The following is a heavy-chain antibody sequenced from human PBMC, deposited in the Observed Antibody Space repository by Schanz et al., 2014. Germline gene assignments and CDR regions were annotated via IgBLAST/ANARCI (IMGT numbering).Heavy chain of an antibody. D-gene: IGHD1-26*01. J-gene: IGHJ4*02. CDR2: IKPDGSEK. V-gene: IGHV3-7*01. CDR3: AREVGGSFGQHY. CDR1: GFTFSGSV. Sequence: VQLVESGGVLIHPGGSLRLSCVASGFTFSGSVMHWVRQAPGKGLDWVGIIKPDGSEKFYVDSVKGRFTISRDNAKNLMYLHLNSLRAEDTAVYYCAREVGGSFGQHYWGQGALVTVSS.